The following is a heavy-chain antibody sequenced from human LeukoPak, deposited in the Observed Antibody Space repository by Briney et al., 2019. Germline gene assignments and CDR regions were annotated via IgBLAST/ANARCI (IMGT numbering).Heavy chain of an antibody. V-gene: IGHV3-23*01. Sequence: GGSLRLSCAASGFTFSSYAMSWVRQAPGKGLEWVSAISGSGGSTYYADSVKGRFTISRDNSKNTLYLQMNSLRAEDTAVYYCARGERITMIVVVRGAFDIWGQGTMVTVSS. J-gene: IGHJ3*02. CDR1: GFTFSSYA. D-gene: IGHD3-22*01. CDR2: ISGSGGST. CDR3: ARGERITMIVVVRGAFDI.